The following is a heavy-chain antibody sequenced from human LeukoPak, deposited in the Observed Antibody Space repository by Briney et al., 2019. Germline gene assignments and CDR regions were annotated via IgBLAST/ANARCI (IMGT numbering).Heavy chain of an antibody. D-gene: IGHD6-19*01. CDR2: IYSGGST. J-gene: IGHJ4*02. CDR3: AIQSGWYYFDY. V-gene: IGHV3-53*01. CDR1: GFTVSSNY. Sequence: GGSLRLSCAASGFTVSSNYMSWVRQAPGKGLEWVSVIYSGGSTYYADSVKGRFTISRDNSKNTPYLQMNSLRAEDTAVYYCAIQSGWYYFDYWGQGTLVTVSS.